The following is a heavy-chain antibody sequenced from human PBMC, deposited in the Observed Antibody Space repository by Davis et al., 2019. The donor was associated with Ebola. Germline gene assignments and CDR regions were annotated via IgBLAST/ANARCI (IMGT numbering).Heavy chain of an antibody. CDR2: IYSGGST. D-gene: IGHD4-23*01. V-gene: IGHV3-53*05. J-gene: IGHJ6*02. Sequence: GESLKISCAASGFTVSSNYMSWVRQAPGKGLEWVSVIYSGGSTYYADSVKGRFTISRDNSKNTLYLQMNSLRAEDTAVYYCARDPYGGNSAPLYGMDVWGQGTTVTVSS. CDR3: ARDPYGGNSAPLYGMDV. CDR1: GFTVSSNY.